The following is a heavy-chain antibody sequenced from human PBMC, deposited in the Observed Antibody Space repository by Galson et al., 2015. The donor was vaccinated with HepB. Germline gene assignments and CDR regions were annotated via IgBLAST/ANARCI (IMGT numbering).Heavy chain of an antibody. CDR1: W. CDR2: INSDGSST. V-gene: IGHV3-74*01. J-gene: IGHJ5*02. Sequence: WMHWVRQAPGKGLVWVSRINSDGSSTSYADSVKGRFTISRDNAKNTLYLQMNSLRAEDTAVYYCARVEMATIGGFDPWGQGTLVTVSS. CDR3: ARVEMATIGGFDP. D-gene: IGHD5-24*01.